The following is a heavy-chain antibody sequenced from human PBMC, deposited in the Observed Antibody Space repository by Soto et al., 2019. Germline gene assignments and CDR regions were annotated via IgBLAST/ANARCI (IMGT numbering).Heavy chain of an antibody. CDR2: IYYSGST. CDR3: ARLEGLATISYYFDF. Sequence: SETLSLTCSVSGGSSTRSSYYWGWIRQPPGKGLEWIGSIYYSGSTYYNPSLKSRVTISIDRSKNQFSLKLSSLTAADTAVYYCARLEGLATISYYFDFWGQGTLVTVSS. D-gene: IGHD3-9*01. J-gene: IGHJ4*02. CDR1: GGSSTRSSYY. V-gene: IGHV4-39*01.